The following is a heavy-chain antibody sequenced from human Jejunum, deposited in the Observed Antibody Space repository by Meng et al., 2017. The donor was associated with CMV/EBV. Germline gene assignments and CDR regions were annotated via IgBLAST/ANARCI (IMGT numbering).Heavy chain of an antibody. CDR1: GGSISRGDYD. CDR3: ASYYYDASGHNWFDA. CDR2: ISYSGST. V-gene: IGHV4-30-4*08. J-gene: IGHJ5*02. D-gene: IGHD3-22*01. Sequence: GGSISRGDYDWSWIRQAPGKGLEWIGYISYSGSTYYNPSLKTRITISIDTSKAQFSLKMSSVTAADTAVYYCASYYYDASGHNWFDAWGRGILVTVSS.